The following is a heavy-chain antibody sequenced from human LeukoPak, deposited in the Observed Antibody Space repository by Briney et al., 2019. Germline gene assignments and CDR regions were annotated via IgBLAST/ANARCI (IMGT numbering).Heavy chain of an antibody. D-gene: IGHD5-12*01. J-gene: IGHJ4*02. CDR1: GGSISSGGYY. CDR2: IYYSGST. Sequence: SETLSLTCIVSGGSISSGGYYWSWIRQHPGKGLEWIGYIYYSGSTYYNPSLKSRVTISVDTSKNQFSLKLSSVTAADTAVYYCAREASGYGFGDWGQGTLVTVSS. V-gene: IGHV4-31*03. CDR3: AREASGYGFGD.